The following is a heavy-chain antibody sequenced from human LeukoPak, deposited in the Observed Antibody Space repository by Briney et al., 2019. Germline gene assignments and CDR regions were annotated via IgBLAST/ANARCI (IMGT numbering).Heavy chain of an antibody. CDR2: ISGSGSST. J-gene: IGHJ4*02. D-gene: IGHD2-2*01. Sequence: TGGSLRLSCAASGFTFSSYAMSWVRQAPGKGLERVSGISGSGSSTYYADSVKGRFTISRDNSKNTLYLQMNSLRAEDTAVYYCAKDTSQGSIVVAPAAPEYWGQGTLVTVSS. CDR3: AKDTSQGSIVVAPAAPEY. CDR1: GFTFSSYA. V-gene: IGHV3-23*01.